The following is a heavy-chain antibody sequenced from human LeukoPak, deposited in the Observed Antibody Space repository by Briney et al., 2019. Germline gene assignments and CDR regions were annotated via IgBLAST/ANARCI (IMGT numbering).Heavy chain of an antibody. D-gene: IGHD2-2*02. CDR3: ASSSSSYCSSTSCYKAPADYYYYMDV. Sequence: GGSLRLSCAASGLTFRNYWMHWVRQAPGKGLMWLSRITSDGSDTIYADSGKGRFTISRDNAKNTLYLQMNSLRAEDTAVYYCASSSSSYCSSTSCYKAPADYYYYMDVWGKGTTVTVSS. CDR1: GLTFRNYW. CDR2: ITSDGSDT. V-gene: IGHV3-74*01. J-gene: IGHJ6*03.